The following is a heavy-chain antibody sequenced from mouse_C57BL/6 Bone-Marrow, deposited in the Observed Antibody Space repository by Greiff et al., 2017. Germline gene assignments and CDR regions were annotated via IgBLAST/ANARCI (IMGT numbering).Heavy chain of an antibody. CDR3: TTGYYGYFYYFDY. CDR2: IDPENGDT. Sequence: EVQLQQSGAELVRPGASVKLSCTASGFNIKDAYMHWVKQRPEQGLEWIGWIDPENGDTEYASKFQGKATITADTSSNTAYLQLSSLTSEDTAVYYCTTGYYGYFYYFDYWGQGTTLTVSS. CDR1: GFNIKDAY. J-gene: IGHJ2*01. V-gene: IGHV14-4*01. D-gene: IGHD2-2*01.